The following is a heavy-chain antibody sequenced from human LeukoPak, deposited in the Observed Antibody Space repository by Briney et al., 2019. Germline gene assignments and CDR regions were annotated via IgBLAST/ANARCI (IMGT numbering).Heavy chain of an antibody. CDR3: ARDLYYYGSGSYPQFDY. D-gene: IGHD3-10*01. V-gene: IGHV4-4*07. Sequence: SETLSPTCTVSGGSISSYYWSWIRQPAGKGLEWIGRIQTSGSTNYNPSLKSRVTMSGDTSKNQVSLKLSSVTAADTAVYYCARDLYYYGSGSYPQFDYWGQGTLVTVSS. J-gene: IGHJ4*02. CDR1: GGSISSYY. CDR2: IQTSGST.